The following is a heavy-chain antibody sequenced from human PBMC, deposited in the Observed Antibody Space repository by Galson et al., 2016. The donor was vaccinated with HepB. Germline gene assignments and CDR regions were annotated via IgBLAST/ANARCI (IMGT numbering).Heavy chain of an antibody. CDR2: MYSSGSA. Sequence: TLSLTCGVSGESVATGNYYWSWIRQSAGRGLEWIGRMYSSGSADYSPSLKSRVSISVDASKNQFSLSLTSVTAAATAMYFCAASVGSVTYFGVHFWGPGTRVTVSS. CDR1: GESVATGNYY. J-gene: IGHJ4*02. D-gene: IGHD3-16*01. V-gene: IGHV4-61*02. CDR3: AASVGSVTYFGVHF.